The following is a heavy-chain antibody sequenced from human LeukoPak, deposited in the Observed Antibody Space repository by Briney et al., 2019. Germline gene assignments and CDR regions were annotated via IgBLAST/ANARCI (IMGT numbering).Heavy chain of an antibody. Sequence: EASAKVSCKASGYTFDENYIHWVRQAPGQGPEWMGWINPKSGATDSAQKFQGRLTMTRDTSIATASMDLSGLRLDDTGIYYCARAGDESTGHYDFWGQGTMITVSS. D-gene: IGHD2-8*02. CDR3: ARAGDESTGHYDF. CDR1: GYTFDENY. V-gene: IGHV1-2*02. J-gene: IGHJ3*01. CDR2: INPKSGAT.